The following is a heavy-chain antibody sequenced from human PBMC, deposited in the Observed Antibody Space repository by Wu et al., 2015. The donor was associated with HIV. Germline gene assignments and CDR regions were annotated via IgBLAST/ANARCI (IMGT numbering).Heavy chain of an antibody. D-gene: IGHD4-11*01. J-gene: IGHJ5*02. Sequence: QEQLVQSGAEVKKPGASVKVSCKASGYTFTGYYIHWVRQAPGQGLEWMGWINPNSGATNYAQKFHGRVTMTRDTSITTAYMELSNLRSDDTAIYFCARDHPLIDYNGYWFDPWGQGTLVTVSS. V-gene: IGHV1-2*02. CDR2: INPNSGAT. CDR1: GYTFTGYY. CDR3: ARDHPLIDYNGYWFDP.